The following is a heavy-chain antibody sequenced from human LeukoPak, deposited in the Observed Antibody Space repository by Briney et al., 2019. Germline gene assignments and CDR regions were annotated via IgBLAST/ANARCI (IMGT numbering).Heavy chain of an antibody. CDR2: INANSGTT. J-gene: IGHJ5*01. CDR1: GFAFSVYA. Sequence: GGSLRLSCTASGFAFSVYAMSWLRQPPGKGLEWVFTINANSGTTSYAASVRGRFTISRDNSKNTLYLQLNTLRADDTATYYCAKPISGGLAVTADWFHPWGQGTLVVVSS. CDR3: AKPISGGLAVTADWFHP. V-gene: IGHV3-23*01. D-gene: IGHD6-19*01.